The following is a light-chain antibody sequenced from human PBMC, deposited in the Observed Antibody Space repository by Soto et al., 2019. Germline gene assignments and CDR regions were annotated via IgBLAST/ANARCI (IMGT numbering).Light chain of an antibody. Sequence: DIQMTQSPSSLSASVGDRVTITCRASQGIIDYLAWYQQKPGKPPTLLIYAASTLQSGGPSRFSGSGSGTDFTLTISSLQTEDVATYYFQKYDTAPHTFGQGTRVEI. CDR2: AAS. CDR3: QKYDTAPHT. V-gene: IGKV1-27*01. J-gene: IGKJ1*01. CDR1: QGIIDY.